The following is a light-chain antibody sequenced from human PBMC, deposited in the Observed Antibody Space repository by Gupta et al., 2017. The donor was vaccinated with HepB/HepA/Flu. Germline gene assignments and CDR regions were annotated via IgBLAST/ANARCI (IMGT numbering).Light chain of an antibody. V-gene: IGLV2-14*01. J-gene: IGLJ2*01. CDR1: SSDVGGYIY. CDR2: DVT. Sequence: QSALTQPSSMPGSPGQWITIYCTGTSSDVGGYIYVSWYQQHPGKAPKLLIYDVTNRPSGVSSRFSGSKSGNTASLTIAGLQAEDEADYFCSSYTSSKTWVFGGGTKLTVL. CDR3: SSYTSSKTWV.